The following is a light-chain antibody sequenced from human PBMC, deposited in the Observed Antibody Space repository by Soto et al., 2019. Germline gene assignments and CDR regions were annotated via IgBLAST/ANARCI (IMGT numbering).Light chain of an antibody. CDR2: LGS. CDR1: QSLLHSNGYNY. V-gene: IGKV2-28*01. Sequence: DIVMTQSPLSLPVTPGEPASISCRSSQSLLHSNGYNYLDWYLQKPGQSPQLLIYLGSNRASGVPDRFRGSGSGTDFTLKISRVEAEDVGVYYCMQALQTPCTFGGGTKVEIK. J-gene: IGKJ4*01. CDR3: MQALQTPCT.